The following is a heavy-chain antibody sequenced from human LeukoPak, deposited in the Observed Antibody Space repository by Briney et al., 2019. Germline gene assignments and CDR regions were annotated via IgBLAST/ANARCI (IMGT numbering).Heavy chain of an antibody. CDR3: ARDVSGSFEFDY. D-gene: IGHD3-10*01. CDR2: INPKSGGT. CDR1: GYTFTGYY. Sequence: GASVKVSCKASGYTFTGYYMHWVRQAPGQGLEWMGWINPKSGGTNYAQKFQGRVTMTRDTSISTAYMELNRLISDDTAVYYCARDVSGSFEFDYWGQGTLVTVSS. V-gene: IGHV1-2*02. J-gene: IGHJ4*02.